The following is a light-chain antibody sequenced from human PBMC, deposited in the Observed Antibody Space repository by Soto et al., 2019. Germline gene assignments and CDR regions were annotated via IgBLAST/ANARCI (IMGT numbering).Light chain of an antibody. V-gene: IGLV1-40*01. Sequence: QSVLTQPPSVSGAPGQRVTISCTGSSSNIGADYDVHWYQQIPRTAPKLLIFGNSNRPSGVPDRFSGSKSGTSASLAITGLQAEDEAHYYCQSYDRILSGVVFGGGTKVTVL. CDR1: SSNIGADYD. CDR3: QSYDRILSGVV. CDR2: GNS. J-gene: IGLJ2*01.